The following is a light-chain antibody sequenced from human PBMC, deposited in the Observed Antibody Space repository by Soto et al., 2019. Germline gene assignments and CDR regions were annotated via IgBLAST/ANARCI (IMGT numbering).Light chain of an antibody. CDR1: QSVSSSY. Sequence: EIVVTQSPGTLSLSPGERATLSCRASQSVSSSYLAWYQQKPGQAPRLLIYGASSRATGIPDRFSGSGYGTDFTLTISRLEPEDFAVYYCQQYGSTPWTFGQVTKVEI. CDR2: GAS. CDR3: QQYGSTPWT. V-gene: IGKV3-20*01. J-gene: IGKJ1*01.